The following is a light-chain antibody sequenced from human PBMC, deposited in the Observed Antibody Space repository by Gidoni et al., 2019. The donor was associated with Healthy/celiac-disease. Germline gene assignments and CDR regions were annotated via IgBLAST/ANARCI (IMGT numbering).Light chain of an antibody. CDR2: GKN. J-gene: IGLJ2*01. CDR1: SLRSYY. V-gene: IGLV3-19*01. Sequence: SSELTQDPAVSVALGQTVRITCQGDSLRSYYASWYQQKPGQAPVLVIYGKNKRPSVIPDRFAGSSSGNTASLTIAGAQAEDEADEYCNSRDSSDNHVVVGGGTKLTIL. CDR3: NSRDSSDNHVV.